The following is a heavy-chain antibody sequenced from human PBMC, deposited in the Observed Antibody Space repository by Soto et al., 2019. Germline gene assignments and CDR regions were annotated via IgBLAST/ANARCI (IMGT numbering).Heavy chain of an antibody. CDR1: GGSISRYY. D-gene: IGHD3-10*01. Sequence: QVQLQESGPGLVKPSETLSLTCTVSGGSISRYYWSWIRQPPGKGLEWIGYTYYSGSTNYNPSLKSRVTISVDTSKNQFSLQLSSLTAADTAVYYCARDRDGGHNWFDPWGQGTLVTVSS. J-gene: IGHJ5*02. CDR2: TYYSGST. CDR3: ARDRDGGHNWFDP. V-gene: IGHV4-59*01.